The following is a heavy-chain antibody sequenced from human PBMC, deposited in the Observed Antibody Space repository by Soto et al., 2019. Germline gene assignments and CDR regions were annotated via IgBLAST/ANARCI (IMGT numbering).Heavy chain of an antibody. V-gene: IGHV4-31*03. J-gene: IGHJ4*02. D-gene: IGHD6-13*01. CDR3: ARDIGGSNRYQGDRNRFDY. CDR1: GGSISSSGYY. CDR2: IYYSGST. Sequence: SETLSLTCTVSGGSISSSGYYWSWIRQHPGKGLEWIGYIYYSGSTYYNPSLKSRVTISIDTSKNQFSLKLSSVTAADTAVYYCARDIGGSNRYQGDRNRFDYWGQGTLVTVSS.